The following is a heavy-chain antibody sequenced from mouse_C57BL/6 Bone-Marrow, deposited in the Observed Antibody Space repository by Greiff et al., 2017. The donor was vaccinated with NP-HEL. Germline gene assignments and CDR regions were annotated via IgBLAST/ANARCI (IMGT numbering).Heavy chain of an antibody. D-gene: IGHD1-1*01. Sequence: EVHLVESGGGLVQPGGSLKLSCAASGFTFSDYGMAWVRQAPRKGPEWVAFISNLAYSIYYADTVTGRFTISRENAKNTLYLEMSSLRSEDTAMYYCARQDYYGSSRYYAMDYWGQGTSVTVSS. V-gene: IGHV5-15*01. CDR3: ARQDYYGSSRYYAMDY. CDR2: ISNLAYSI. CDR1: GFTFSDYG. J-gene: IGHJ4*01.